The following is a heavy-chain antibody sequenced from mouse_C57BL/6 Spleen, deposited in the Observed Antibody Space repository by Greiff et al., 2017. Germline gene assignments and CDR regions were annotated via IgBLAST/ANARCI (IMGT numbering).Heavy chain of an antibody. V-gene: IGHV1-64*01. CDR3: ARGFLYDGYSWFAY. D-gene: IGHD2-3*01. CDR2: IHPNSGST. J-gene: IGHJ3*01. CDR1: GYTFTSYW. Sequence: QVQLQQPGAELVKPGASVKLSCKASGYTFTSYWMHWVKQRPGQGLEWIGMIHPNSGSTNYNEKFKSKATLTVDKSSSTAYMQLSSLTSEDSAVYYCARGFLYDGYSWFAYWGQGTLVTVSA.